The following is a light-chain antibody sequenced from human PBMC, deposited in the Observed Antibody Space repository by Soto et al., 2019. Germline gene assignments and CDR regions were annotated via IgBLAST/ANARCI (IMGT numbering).Light chain of an antibody. CDR3: QQYYSTPLS. CDR2: WAS. CDR1: QSVLYRSNNKTY. J-gene: IGKJ3*01. V-gene: IGKV4-1*01. Sequence: DIVMTQSPDSLAVSLGERATINCKASQSVLYRSNNKTYLAWYQQKPGQPPKLLISWASTRESGVPDRFSGSGSGTDFTLTISSLQAEDVAVYYCQQYYSTPLSFGPGTKVDIK.